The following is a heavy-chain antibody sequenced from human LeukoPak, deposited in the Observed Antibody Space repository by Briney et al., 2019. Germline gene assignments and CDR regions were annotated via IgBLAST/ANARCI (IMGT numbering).Heavy chain of an antibody. CDR2: INHRGST. Sequence: NPSETLSLTCAVYGGSFSGYYWSWIRQPPRKGLEWIGEINHRGSTNYNPSLKSRVTISVDTSKNQFSLKLSSVTAADTDVYYCARGQVGRAGTFRICAYFDHWGQGTLLIVSS. J-gene: IGHJ4*02. CDR1: GGSFSGYY. CDR3: ARGQVGRAGTFRICAYFDH. V-gene: IGHV4-34*01. D-gene: IGHD6-19*01.